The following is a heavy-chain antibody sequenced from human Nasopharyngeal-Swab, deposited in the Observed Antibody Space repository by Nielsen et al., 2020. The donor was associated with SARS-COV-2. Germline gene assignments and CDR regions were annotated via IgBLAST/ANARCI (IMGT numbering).Heavy chain of an antibody. CDR3: ARDGRNGYCSSTSCYFVYYFDY. D-gene: IGHD2-2*01. CDR2: IYYSGST. Sequence: RQPPGKGLEWIGSIYYSGSTYYNPSLKSRVTISVDTSKNQFSLKLSSVTAADTAVYYCARDGRNGYCSSTSCYFVYYFDYWGQGTLVTVSS. J-gene: IGHJ4*02. V-gene: IGHV4-39*07.